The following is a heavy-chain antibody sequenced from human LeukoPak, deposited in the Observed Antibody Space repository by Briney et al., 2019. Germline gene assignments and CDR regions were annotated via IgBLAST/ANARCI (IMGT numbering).Heavy chain of an antibody. CDR2: IIPIFGTA. V-gene: IGHV1-69*13. CDR1: GGTFSSYA. Sequence: GASVKVSCKASGGTFSSYAISWVRQAPGQGLEWMGGIIPIFGTANYAQKFQGRVTITADESTSTAYMELSSLRSEDTAVYYCARDGGKWELLVRRQYYFDYWGQGTLVTVSS. CDR3: ARDGGKWELLVRRQYYFDY. D-gene: IGHD1-26*01. J-gene: IGHJ4*02.